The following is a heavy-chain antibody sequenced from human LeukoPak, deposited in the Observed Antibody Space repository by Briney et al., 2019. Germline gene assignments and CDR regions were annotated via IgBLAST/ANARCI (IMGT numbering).Heavy chain of an antibody. D-gene: IGHD4-17*01. Sequence: SETLSLTCTVSGYSISSGYYWGWIRQPPGKGLEWIGSIYHSGSTYYNPSLKSRVTISVDTSKNQFSLKLSSVTAADTAVYYCAKSYGDYVFDYWGQGTLVTVSS. J-gene: IGHJ4*02. V-gene: IGHV4-38-2*02. CDR3: AKSYGDYVFDY. CDR2: IYHSGST. CDR1: GYSISSGYY.